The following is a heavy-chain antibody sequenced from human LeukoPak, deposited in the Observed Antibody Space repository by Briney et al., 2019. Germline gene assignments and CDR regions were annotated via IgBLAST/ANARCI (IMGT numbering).Heavy chain of an antibody. D-gene: IGHD5-12*01. J-gene: IGHJ4*02. CDR1: GYTFTGYY. CDR2: INPNSGGT. CDR3: ARASGYSGYDSDY. V-gene: IGHV1-2*02. Sequence: ASVKVSCKASGYTFTGYYMHWVRQAPGQGLEWMGWINPNSGGTNYAQKFQSRVTMTRDTSISTAYMELSRLRSDDTAVYYCARASGYSGYDSDYWGQGTLVTVSS.